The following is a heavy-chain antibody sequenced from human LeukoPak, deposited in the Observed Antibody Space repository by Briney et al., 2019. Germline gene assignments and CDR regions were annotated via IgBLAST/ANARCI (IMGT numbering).Heavy chain of an antibody. Sequence: PSETLSLTCTVSGVSISSGSYYWSWIRQPAGKGLEWIVRIYTSGSTNYTPSLKSRVTISVDTSKNQFSLKLSSVTAADTAVYYCAGDSSGYQANFDYWGQGTLVTVSS. CDR1: GVSISSGSYY. V-gene: IGHV4-61*02. CDR2: IYTSGST. J-gene: IGHJ4*02. D-gene: IGHD3-22*01. CDR3: AGDSSGYQANFDY.